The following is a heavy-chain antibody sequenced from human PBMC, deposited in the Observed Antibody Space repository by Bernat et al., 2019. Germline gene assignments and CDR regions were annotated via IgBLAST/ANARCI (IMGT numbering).Heavy chain of an antibody. Sequence: EVQLVESGGGLVKPGGSLRLSCAASGFSFTNAWMNWVRQAPGKGLEWVGRIKSKTDGGTTAYAAPEKGRLPISKDVTKNTLYLKKNSLKTEDTAVYYCTRRSSSSGWSYFDYWGQGTLVTVSS. D-gene: IGHD6-19*01. J-gene: IGHJ4*02. V-gene: IGHV3-15*07. CDR2: IKSKTDGGTT. CDR1: GFSFTNAW. CDR3: TRRSSSSGWSYFDY.